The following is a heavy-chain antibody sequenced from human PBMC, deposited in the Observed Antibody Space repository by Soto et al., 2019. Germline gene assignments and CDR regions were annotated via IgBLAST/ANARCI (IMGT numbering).Heavy chain of an antibody. CDR1: GITFSNAW. Sequence: EVQLVESGGGLVKPGGSLRLSCAASGITFSNAWMTWVRQAPGKGLEWVASISDTGASTWYAESVRGRLSISRDNSKNTLYLQMNSLRGEDTALYYCAKGRGSAWAWYFDNWGQGTLVTVSS. J-gene: IGHJ4*02. CDR2: ISDTGAST. D-gene: IGHD6-25*01. V-gene: IGHV3-23*04. CDR3: AKGRGSAWAWYFDN.